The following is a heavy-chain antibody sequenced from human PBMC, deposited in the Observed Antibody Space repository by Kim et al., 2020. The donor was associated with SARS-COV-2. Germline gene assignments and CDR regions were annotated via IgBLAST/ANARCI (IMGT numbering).Heavy chain of an antibody. CDR3: ARGPEGTTSAYYFDF. CDR1: GFTLSDYY. J-gene: IGHJ4*02. D-gene: IGHD1-1*01. CDR2: ISSSSSYT. Sequence: GGSLRLSCAASGFTLSDYYMSWIRQAPGKGLEWVSYISSSSSYTKYADSVKGRFTISRDNAKNSLYLQVISLSPEDTAVYYCARGPEGTTSAYYFDFWGQGTLVTVSS. V-gene: IGHV3-11*05.